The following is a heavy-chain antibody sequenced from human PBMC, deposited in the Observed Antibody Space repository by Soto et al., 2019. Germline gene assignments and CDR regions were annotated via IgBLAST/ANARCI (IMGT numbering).Heavy chain of an antibody. J-gene: IGHJ4*02. CDR3: ARYYYDSSGYRGYFDY. CDR2: IWYDGSNK. Sequence: GGSLRLSCAASGFTFSSYGMHWVRQAPGKGLEWVAVIWYDGSNKYYADSVKGRFTISRDNSKNTLYLQMNSLRAEDTAVYYCARYYYDSSGYRGYFDYWGQGTLVTVSS. CDR1: GFTFSSYG. D-gene: IGHD3-22*01. V-gene: IGHV3-33*01.